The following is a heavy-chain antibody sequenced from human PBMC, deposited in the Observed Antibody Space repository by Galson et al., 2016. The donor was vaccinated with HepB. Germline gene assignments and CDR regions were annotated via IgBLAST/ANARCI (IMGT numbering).Heavy chain of an antibody. CDR3: ARVSAHYSGSGSYIPQTYYYGMDV. D-gene: IGHD3-10*01. Sequence: SLRLSCAASGFTFTNYAMTWVRQAPGKGLEWVSSIHRTGGGTYYADSVKGRFTISRDNSKKTLYLQMNSLRADDTAVFYCARVSAHYSGSGSYIPQTYYYGMDVWGQGTTVTVSS. CDR1: GFTFTNYA. V-gene: IGHV3-23*01. J-gene: IGHJ6*02. CDR2: IHRTGGGT.